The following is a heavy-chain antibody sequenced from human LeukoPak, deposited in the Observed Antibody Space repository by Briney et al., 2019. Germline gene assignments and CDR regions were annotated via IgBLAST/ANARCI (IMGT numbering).Heavy chain of an antibody. V-gene: IGHV3-48*02. CDR2: ISGSSSTI. CDR3: ARDAGSGYFDN. Sequence: GGSLRLSCEASGFTFGTYAMNWVRQAPGKGLDWVSYISGSSSTIYYADSEKGRFTISRDNAKNSLYLQMNGLRDEDTAVYYCARDAGSGYFDNWGQGTLVTVSS. CDR1: GFTFGTYA. D-gene: IGHD6-19*01. J-gene: IGHJ4*02.